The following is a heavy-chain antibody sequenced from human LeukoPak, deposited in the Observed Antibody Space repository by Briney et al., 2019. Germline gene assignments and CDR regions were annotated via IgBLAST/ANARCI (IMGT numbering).Heavy chain of an antibody. J-gene: IGHJ6*03. V-gene: IGHV4-61*02. CDR1: GGSISRSSFY. Sequence: SETLSLTCTVPGGSISRSSFYWSWIRQPAGKGLEWIGRIYTSGNTNYNPSLQSRASISIDTSKNQFSLKLSSVTAADTAVYYCARARIYCSSTSCYPPYYMDVWGKGTTVTVSS. CDR2: IYTSGNT. CDR3: ARARIYCSSTSCYPPYYMDV. D-gene: IGHD2-2*01.